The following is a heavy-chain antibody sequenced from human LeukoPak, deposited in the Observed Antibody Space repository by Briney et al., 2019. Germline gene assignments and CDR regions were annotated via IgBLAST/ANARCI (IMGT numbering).Heavy chain of an antibody. V-gene: IGHV4-59*01. CDR3: ASIAVAGPWFDP. CDR1: GGSISPYY. Sequence: SETLSLTCTVSGGSISPYYWSWIRQSPGKGLEWIGYIYYSGNTHYNPSLKSRVTISVDTSKNQFSLKLSSVTAADTAVYYCASIAVAGPWFDPWGQGTLVTVSS. J-gene: IGHJ5*02. CDR2: IYYSGNT. D-gene: IGHD6-19*01.